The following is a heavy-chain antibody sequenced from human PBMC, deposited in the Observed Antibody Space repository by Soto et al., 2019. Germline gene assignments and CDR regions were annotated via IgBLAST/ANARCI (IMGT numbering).Heavy chain of an antibody. CDR3: ARAPYYYDSSGYLDDAFDI. J-gene: IGHJ3*02. D-gene: IGHD3-22*01. CDR1: GGPFSSYA. CDR2: IIPIFGTA. V-gene: IGHV1-69*13. Sequence: SVKVSCKASGGPFSSYAISWVRQAPGQGLEWMGGIIPIFGTADYAQKFQGRVTITADESTSTAYMELSSLRSEDTAVYYCARAPYYYDSSGYLDDAFDIWGQGTMVTVSS.